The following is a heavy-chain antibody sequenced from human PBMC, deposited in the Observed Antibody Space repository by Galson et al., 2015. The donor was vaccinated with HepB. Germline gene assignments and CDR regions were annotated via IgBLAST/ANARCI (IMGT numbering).Heavy chain of an antibody. CDR3: VRSIAVRPDAFDI. Sequence: LSLTCTVSGGSISSGDDYWSWIRQPPGKGLEWIGYIYYSENTYYNPSLKSRITISVDTSKNQFSLKLSSVTAADTAVYYCVRSIAVRPDAFDIWGQGTMVTVSS. V-gene: IGHV4-30-4*01. CDR1: GGSISSGDDY. J-gene: IGHJ3*02. D-gene: IGHD6-6*01. CDR2: IYYSENT.